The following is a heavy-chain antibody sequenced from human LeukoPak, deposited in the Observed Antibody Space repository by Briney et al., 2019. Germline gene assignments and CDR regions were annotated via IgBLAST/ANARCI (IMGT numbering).Heavy chain of an antibody. CDR1: GYTFTSYG. V-gene: IGHV1-18*01. D-gene: IGHD2-2*02. CDR3: ASCSSTSCYTLPWFDP. CDR2: ISAYNGNT. J-gene: IGHJ5*02. Sequence: GASVKVSCKASGYTFTSYGISWERQAPGQGLEWMGWISAYNGNTNYAQKLQGRVTMTTDTSTSTAYMELRSLRSDDTAVYYCASCSSTSCYTLPWFDPWGQGTLVTVSS.